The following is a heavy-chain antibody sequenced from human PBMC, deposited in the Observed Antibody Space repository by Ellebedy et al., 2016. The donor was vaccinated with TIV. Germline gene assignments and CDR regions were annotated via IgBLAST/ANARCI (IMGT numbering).Heavy chain of an antibody. CDR2: ISSSSSTI. CDR1: GFTFSSYS. J-gene: IGHJ4*02. CDR3: AKGGSYGGNSAVVDY. Sequence: GESLKISCAASGFTFSSYSMNWVRQAPGKGLEWVSYISSSSSTIYYADSVKGRFTISRDNAKNTLYLQMNSLRAEDTAVYYCAKGGSYGGNSAVVDYWGQGTLVTVSS. V-gene: IGHV3-48*04. D-gene: IGHD4-23*01.